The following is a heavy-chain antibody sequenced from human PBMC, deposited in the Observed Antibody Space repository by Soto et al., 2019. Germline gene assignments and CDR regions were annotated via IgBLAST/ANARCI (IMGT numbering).Heavy chain of an antibody. D-gene: IGHD5-18*01. CDR1: GDSVSSGIYY. CDR2: IYYNGDT. CDR3: ARGGYSYGTLDV. V-gene: IGHV4-61*01. Sequence: PSETLSLTCTVSGDSVSSGIYYWTWMWQPPGKGLEWIGYIYYNGDTNYNPSLKSRVTISIDSSKNQFSLKVNSVTAADTAVYYCARGGYSYGTLDVWGQGTTVTVSS. J-gene: IGHJ6*02.